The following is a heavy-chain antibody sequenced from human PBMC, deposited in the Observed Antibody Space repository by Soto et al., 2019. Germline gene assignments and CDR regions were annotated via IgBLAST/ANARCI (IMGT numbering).Heavy chain of an antibody. V-gene: IGHV3-15*01. CDR1: GFNFNDAW. D-gene: IGHD2-15*01. Sequence: EVQLVESGGGLVRPGASLILSCAASGFNFNDAWMNWVRLAPGKGLEWVACIKSKTSGGTIDYAAPVKDRFTISRDDSRSMVFLQMHRLKSEDTALYYCVKERGDCSRGPCDAVGFGGWGQGTLVTVSS. CDR3: VKERGDCSRGPCDAVGFGG. J-gene: IGHJ4*02. CDR2: IKSKTSGGTI.